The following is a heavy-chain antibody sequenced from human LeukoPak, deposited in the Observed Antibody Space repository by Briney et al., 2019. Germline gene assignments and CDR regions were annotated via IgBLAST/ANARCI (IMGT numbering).Heavy chain of an antibody. D-gene: IGHD1-1*01. CDR2: IYGSGST. V-gene: IGHV4-59*01. Sequence: SETLSLTCTVSGGSISSYYWSWIRQPPGKGLNWIGHIYGSGSTNYNPSLKSRVTLSVDTSKNQFSLKLSSVTATDTAVYYCAREGTSGTHLNWFDPWGQGTLVTVSS. CDR1: GGSISSYY. J-gene: IGHJ5*02. CDR3: AREGTSGTHLNWFDP.